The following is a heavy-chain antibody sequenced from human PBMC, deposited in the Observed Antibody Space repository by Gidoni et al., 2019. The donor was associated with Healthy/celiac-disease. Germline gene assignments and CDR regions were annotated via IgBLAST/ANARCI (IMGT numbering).Heavy chain of an antibody. Sequence: EVQLVESGGVVVQPGGSLRLSCAASGFTFDDYTMHWVRQAPGKGLEWVSLISWDGGSTYYADSVKGRFTISRDNSKNSLYLQMNSLRTEDTALYYCAKGPRGYSYGYAPVYMDVWGKGTTVTVSS. V-gene: IGHV3-43*01. CDR2: ISWDGGST. J-gene: IGHJ6*03. CDR3: AKGPRGYSYGYAPVYMDV. CDR1: GFTFDDYT. D-gene: IGHD5-18*01.